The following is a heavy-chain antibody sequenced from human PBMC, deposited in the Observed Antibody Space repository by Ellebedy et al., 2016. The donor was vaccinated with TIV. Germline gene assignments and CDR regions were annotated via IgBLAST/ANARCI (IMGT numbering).Heavy chain of an antibody. J-gene: IGHJ4*02. V-gene: IGHV3-11*05. CDR2: ISSSSSYT. D-gene: IGHD3-16*01. CDR3: AKDGGHIDY. CDR1: GFTFSDYY. Sequence: GGSLRLXXAASGFTFSDYYMSWIRQAPGKGLEWVSYISSSSSYTNYADSVKGRFTISRDNSKNTLYLQMNSLRAEDTAVYYCAKDGGHIDYWGQGTLVTVSS.